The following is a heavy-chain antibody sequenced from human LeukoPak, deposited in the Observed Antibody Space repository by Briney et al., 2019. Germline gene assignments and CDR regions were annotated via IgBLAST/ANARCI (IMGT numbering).Heavy chain of an antibody. J-gene: IGHJ4*02. V-gene: IGHV3-48*02. CDR2: ISSSSSTI. CDR3: ARSGVYSSSWYRLYYFDY. D-gene: IGHD6-13*01. CDR1: GFTFSSYS. Sequence: TGGSLRLSCAASGFTFSSYSMTWVRQAPGKGLEWVSYISSSSSTIHYADSVKGRFTISRDNAKNSLYLQMNSLRDEDTAVYYCARSGVYSSSWYRLYYFDYWGQGTLVTVSS.